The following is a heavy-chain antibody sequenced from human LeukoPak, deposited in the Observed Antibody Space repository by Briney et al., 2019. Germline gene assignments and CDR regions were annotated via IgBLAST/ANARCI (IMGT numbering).Heavy chain of an antibody. CDR1: GFTFSSYS. J-gene: IGHJ4*02. CDR2: ISSSSSYI. CDR3: ARDMIEGPFDY. D-gene: IGHD3-16*01. Sequence: GGSLRLSCAASGFTFSSYSMNWVRQAPGKGLEWVSSISSSSSYIYYADSVTGRFTTSRDTAKNSMYLQMNSLRAEDTAVYYCARDMIEGPFDYWGQGTLVTVSS. V-gene: IGHV3-21*01.